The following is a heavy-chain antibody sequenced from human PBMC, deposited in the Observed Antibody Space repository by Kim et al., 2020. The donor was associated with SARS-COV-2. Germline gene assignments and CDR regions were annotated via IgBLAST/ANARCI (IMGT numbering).Heavy chain of an antibody. CDR1: GFTFSSYW. J-gene: IGHJ4*02. CDR2: INSDRSST. CDR3: ARAERRTGNLDY. Sequence: GGSLRLSCAASGFTFSSYWMHWVRQAPGKGLVWVSRINSDRSSTSYADAVKVRFTFSIDTAKNKLYLQMNRLRAEDTAVYYCARAERRTGNLDYWGQGTLVTVSS. D-gene: IGHD7-27*01. V-gene: IGHV3-74*01.